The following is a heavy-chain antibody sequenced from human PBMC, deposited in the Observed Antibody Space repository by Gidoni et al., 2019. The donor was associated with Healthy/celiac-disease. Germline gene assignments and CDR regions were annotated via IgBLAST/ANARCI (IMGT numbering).Heavy chain of an antibody. J-gene: IGHJ4*02. V-gene: IGHV3-23*01. CDR2: ISGSGGST. CDR1: GFTFSSYA. D-gene: IGHD1-1*01. Sequence: EVQLLESGGGLVQPGGSLRPSCAASGFTFSSYAMSWVRQAPGKGLEWVSAISGSGGSTYYADSVKGRFTISRDNSKNTLYLQMNSLRAEDTAVYYCAKDRGGRNYYFDYWGQGTLVTVSS. CDR3: AKDRGGRNYYFDY.